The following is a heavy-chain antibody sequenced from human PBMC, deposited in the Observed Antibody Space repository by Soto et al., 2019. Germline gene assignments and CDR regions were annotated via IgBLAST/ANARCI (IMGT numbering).Heavy chain of an antibody. CDR1: GGSISSYY. J-gene: IGHJ4*02. CDR2: IYYSGST. Sequence: SETLSLTCTVSGGSISSYYWSWIRQPPGKGLEWIGYIYYSGSTNYNPSLKSRVTMSVDTSKNQFSLKLSSVTAADTAVYYCAGSDIAARPAFDYWGQGTLVTVSS. V-gene: IGHV4-59*01. D-gene: IGHD6-6*01. CDR3: AGSDIAARPAFDY.